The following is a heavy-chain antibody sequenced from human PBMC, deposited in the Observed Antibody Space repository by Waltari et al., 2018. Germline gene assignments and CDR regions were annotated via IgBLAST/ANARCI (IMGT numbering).Heavy chain of an antibody. J-gene: IGHJ5*02. Sequence: QVQLQESGPGLVKPSETLSLTCTVSGGSISSYYWSWIRQPAGKGLEWIGRIYTSGSTTYNPSLKSRVTMSVDTSMNQFSLKLSSVTAADTAVYYCARDIWHVWGSYRHGGWFDPWGQGTLVTVSS. CDR3: ARDIWHVWGSYRHGGWFDP. V-gene: IGHV4-4*07. CDR2: IYTSGST. D-gene: IGHD3-16*02. CDR1: GGSISSYY.